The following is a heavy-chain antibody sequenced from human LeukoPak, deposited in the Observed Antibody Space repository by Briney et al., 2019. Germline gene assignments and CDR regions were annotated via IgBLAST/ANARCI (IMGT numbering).Heavy chain of an antibody. CDR2: ITGSGGTT. Sequence: SGGALRLSCAASGFSFSSYAMSWVRQAPGKGLEWVSRITGSGGTTHHADSVKGRFTISRDNSKNTLFLQMNSLRVEDTALYYCARAYGTSGYYQLPIDYWGQGTLVTVSS. CDR3: ARAYGTSGYYQLPIDY. CDR1: GFSFSSYA. D-gene: IGHD3-22*01. J-gene: IGHJ4*02. V-gene: IGHV3-23*01.